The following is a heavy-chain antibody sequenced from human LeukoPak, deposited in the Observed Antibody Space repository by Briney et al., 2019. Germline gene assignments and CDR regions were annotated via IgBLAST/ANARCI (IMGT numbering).Heavy chain of an antibody. J-gene: IGHJ4*02. CDR3: ARSRYSASSSDY. Sequence: GWSLRLSCAASGFTFSSYSMNWVRQAPGKGLEWVSSISSSSSYIYYADSVKGRFTISRDNAKNSLYLQMSSLRAEDTAVYYCARSRYSASSSDYWGQGILVTVSS. V-gene: IGHV3-21*01. CDR2: ISSSSSYI. CDR1: GFTFSSYS. D-gene: IGHD5-12*01.